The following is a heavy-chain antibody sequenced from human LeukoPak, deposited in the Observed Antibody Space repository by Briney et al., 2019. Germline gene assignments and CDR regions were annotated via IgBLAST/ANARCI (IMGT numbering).Heavy chain of an antibody. Sequence: SETLSLTCIVSGYSISSGYYWGWIRQPPGKGLEWIGSIYHSGSTYYNPSLKSRVTISVDTSKNQFSLKLSSVTAADTAVYYCARGLRYWGQGTLVTVS. CDR1: GYSISSGYY. V-gene: IGHV4-38-2*02. CDR2: IYHSGST. D-gene: IGHD3-10*01. CDR3: ARGLRY. J-gene: IGHJ4*02.